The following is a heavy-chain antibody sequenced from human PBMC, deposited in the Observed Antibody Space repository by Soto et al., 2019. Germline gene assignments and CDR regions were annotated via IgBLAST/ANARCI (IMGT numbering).Heavy chain of an antibody. CDR2: IWYDGSKQ. CDR3: ARDPGVTNYYLDY. J-gene: IGHJ4*02. V-gene: IGHV3-33*01. Sequence: QVQLVESGGGVVQPGTSLRLSCAPSGFTFSSYGMHWVRQAPGKGLEWVAVIWYDGSKQYYADSVKGRFTISRDNSKNTLYLQVNSLRAEDTAVYYCARDPGVTNYYLDYWGQGTLVTVSS. CDR1: GFTFSSYG. D-gene: IGHD3-3*01.